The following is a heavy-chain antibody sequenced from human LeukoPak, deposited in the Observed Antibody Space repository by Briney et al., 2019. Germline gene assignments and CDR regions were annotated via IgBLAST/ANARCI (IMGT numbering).Heavy chain of an antibody. CDR3: ARVGVVVPQLVYFDY. CDR2: IIPIFGTA. D-gene: IGHD2-2*01. J-gene: IGHJ4*02. Sequence: SVKVSCKASGGTFSSYAIRWVRQAPGQGLEWMGGIIPIFGTANYAQKFQGRVTITADESTSTAYMELSSLRSEDTAVYYCARVGVVVPQLVYFDYWGQGTLVTVSS. V-gene: IGHV1-69*13. CDR1: GGTFSSYA.